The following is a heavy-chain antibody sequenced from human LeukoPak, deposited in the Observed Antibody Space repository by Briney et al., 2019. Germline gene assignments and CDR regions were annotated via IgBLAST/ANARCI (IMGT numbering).Heavy chain of an antibody. Sequence: GGALRLSCAAPGFTFSSYAMSWGRQAPGEGLGWGSAISGSGGSTYYADSVKGRFTISRDNSKNTLYLQMNSLRAEDTAVYYCAKDYQVGATTRNHYFDYWGQGTLVTVSS. CDR1: GFTFSSYA. D-gene: IGHD1-26*01. J-gene: IGHJ4*02. CDR3: AKDYQVGATTRNHYFDY. V-gene: IGHV3-23*01. CDR2: ISGSGGST.